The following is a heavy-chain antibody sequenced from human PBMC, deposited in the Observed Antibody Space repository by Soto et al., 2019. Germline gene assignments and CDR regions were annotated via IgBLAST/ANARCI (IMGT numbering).Heavy chain of an antibody. Sequence: SETLSLTCTFSGGSISSGDYYWSWIRQPPGKGLEWIGYIYYSGSTYYNPSLKSRVTISVDTSKNQFSLKLSSVTAADTAVYYCARAKRWTYYDILTGPFDYWGQGTLVTVSS. V-gene: IGHV4-30-4*01. CDR2: IYYSGST. J-gene: IGHJ4*02. CDR1: GGSISSGDYY. D-gene: IGHD3-9*01. CDR3: ARAKRWTYYDILTGPFDY.